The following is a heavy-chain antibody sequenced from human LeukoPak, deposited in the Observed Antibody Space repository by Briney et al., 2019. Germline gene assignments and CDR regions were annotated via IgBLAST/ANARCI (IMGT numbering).Heavy chain of an antibody. CDR1: GYTLTELS. Sequence: SVTVSCTVSGYTLTELSMHWVRQAPGKGLEWMGGFDPEDGETIYAQKFQGRVTMTEDTSTDTAYMELSSLRSEDTAVYYCALLWFGELFDNWFDPWGQGTLVTVSS. CDR3: ALLWFGELFDNWFDP. D-gene: IGHD3-10*01. V-gene: IGHV1-24*01. J-gene: IGHJ5*02. CDR2: FDPEDGET.